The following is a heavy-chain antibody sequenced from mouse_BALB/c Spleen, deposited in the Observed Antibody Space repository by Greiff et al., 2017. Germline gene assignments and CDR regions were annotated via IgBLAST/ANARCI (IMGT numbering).Heavy chain of an antibody. CDR2: IWAGGST. CDR1: GFSLTSYG. D-gene: IGHD4-1*01. V-gene: IGHV2-9*02. J-gene: IGHJ4*01. CDR3: ARELTGRAMDY. Sequence: VKLMESGPGLVAPSQSLSITCTVSGFSLTSYGVHWVRQPPGKGLEWLGVIWAGGSTNYNSALMSRLSISKDNSKSQVFLKMNSLQTDDTAMYYCARELTGRAMDYWGQGTSVTVSS.